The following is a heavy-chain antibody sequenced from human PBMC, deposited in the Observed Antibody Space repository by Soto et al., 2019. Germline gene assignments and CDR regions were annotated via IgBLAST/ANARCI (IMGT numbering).Heavy chain of an antibody. CDR1: GYTFTSYY. J-gene: IGHJ3*02. D-gene: IGHD3-22*01. V-gene: IGHV1-46*01. CDR3: ARDYRSTYYYDSSGYPGAFDI. Sequence: ASVKVSFKACGYTFTSYYMHWLRQAPGQGLEWMGIINPSGGSTSYAQKFQGRVTMTRDTSTSTVYMELSSLRSEDTAVYYCARDYRSTYYYDSSGYPGAFDIWGQGTMVTVSS. CDR2: INPSGGST.